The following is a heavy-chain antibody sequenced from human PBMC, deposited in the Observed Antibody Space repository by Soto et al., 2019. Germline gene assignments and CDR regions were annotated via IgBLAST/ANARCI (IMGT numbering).Heavy chain of an antibody. CDR2: VNPNNDDT. J-gene: IGHJ3*02. D-gene: IGHD6-13*01. CDR3: ATYGTAAAGAAFHI. V-gene: IGHV1-8*01. CDR1: GYTFTSYD. Sequence: ASVKVSCKASGYTFTSYDINWVRRATGQGLEWMGWVNPNNDDTGYAQKFQGRVTLTRNTSIGTAYMELSSLTSEDTAVYYCATYGTAAAGAAFHIWGQGTMVTVSS.